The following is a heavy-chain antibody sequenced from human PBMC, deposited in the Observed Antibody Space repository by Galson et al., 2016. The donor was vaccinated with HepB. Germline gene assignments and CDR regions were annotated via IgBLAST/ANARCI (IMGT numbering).Heavy chain of an antibody. D-gene: IGHD5-12*01. CDR2: IIAVFGTT. CDR1: GGIFRSYA. V-gene: IGHV1-69*13. J-gene: IGHJ4*02. CDR3: AKSRGYTYCQNPLDN. Sequence: SVKVSCTASGGIFRSYAINWVRQAPGQGLQWMGGIIAVFGTTNYAQNFQGRLTITADESTTTAYMELSSLRSEDTAVYYCAKSRGYTYCQNPLDNWGPGTLVTVSS.